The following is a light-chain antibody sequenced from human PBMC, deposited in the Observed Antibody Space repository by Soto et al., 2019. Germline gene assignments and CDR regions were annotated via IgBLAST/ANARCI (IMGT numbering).Light chain of an antibody. CDR3: CSYTSTNTVV. J-gene: IGLJ2*01. Sequence: QSALTQPASVSGSPGQSITISCTGTSSDVGSYDLVSWYQQRPGRAPRLMIFEVAKRPSGISTRFSGSKSGNTASLTISGLQAVDEADYFCCSYTSTNTVVFGGGTKLTVL. CDR2: EVA. CDR1: SSDVGSYDL. V-gene: IGLV2-23*02.